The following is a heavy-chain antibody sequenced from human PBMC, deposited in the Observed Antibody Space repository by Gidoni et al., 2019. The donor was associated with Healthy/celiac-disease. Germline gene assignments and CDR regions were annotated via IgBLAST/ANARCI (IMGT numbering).Heavy chain of an antibody. CDR2: ISWNSGSI. CDR3: AKVLYSGTAYYDGMDV. J-gene: IGHJ6*02. D-gene: IGHD3-10*01. V-gene: IGHV3-9*01. Sequence: EVQMLESGGGLVQPGGSLRLSCAASGFPFDDDAMHWVRQAPGKGLEWVSGISWNSGSIGYADSVRGRFTISRDNAKNSLYLQMNSLRAEDTALYYCAKVLYSGTAYYDGMDVWGQGTTVTVSS. CDR1: GFPFDDDA.